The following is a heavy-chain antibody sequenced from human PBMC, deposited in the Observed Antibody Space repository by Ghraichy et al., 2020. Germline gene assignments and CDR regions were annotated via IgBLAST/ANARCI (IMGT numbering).Heavy chain of an antibody. V-gene: IGHV3-7*01. CDR2: IKQDGSAK. CDR3: ARAATIAGGTIGNDR. CDR1: GFSFSSSW. J-gene: IGHJ5*02. D-gene: IGHD2-15*01. Sequence: GALRLSCAASGFSFSSSWMSWVRQAPGKGLGWVANIKQDGSAKYYVDSVKGRFTISRDNAKKSLYLEMNSLRAEDTAVYYCARAATIAGGTIGNDRWGQGTLVTVSS.